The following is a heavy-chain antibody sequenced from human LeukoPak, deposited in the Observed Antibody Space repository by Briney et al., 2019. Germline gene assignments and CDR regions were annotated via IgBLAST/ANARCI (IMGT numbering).Heavy chain of an antibody. CDR1: GGSISSYY. CDR2: IYYSGST. V-gene: IGHV4-59*01. J-gene: IGHJ1*01. Sequence: SETLSLTCTVAGGSISSYYWSWIRQPPGKGLEWIGYIYYSGSTNYNPSLKSRVTISVDTSKNQFSLKLSSVTAADTAVYYCARSGGITIFGVVTTPDEYFQHWGQGTLVTVSS. CDR3: ARSGGITIFGVVTTPDEYFQH. D-gene: IGHD3-3*01.